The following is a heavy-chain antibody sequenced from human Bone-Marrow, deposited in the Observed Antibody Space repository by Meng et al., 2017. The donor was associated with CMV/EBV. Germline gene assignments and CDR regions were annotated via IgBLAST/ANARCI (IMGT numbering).Heavy chain of an antibody. CDR2: IYYSESP. Sequence: SETLSLTCTVSGDSISTSYWSWIRQPPGKGLEWIGYIYYSESPNYNPSLKSRVTISVDTSRNHFSLKLRSVTAADTAVYYCARVGDSTISNWFDPWGQGTRVTVYS. CDR3: ARVGDSTISNWFDP. J-gene: IGHJ5*02. V-gene: IGHV4-59*01. D-gene: IGHD5/OR15-5a*01. CDR1: GDSISTSY.